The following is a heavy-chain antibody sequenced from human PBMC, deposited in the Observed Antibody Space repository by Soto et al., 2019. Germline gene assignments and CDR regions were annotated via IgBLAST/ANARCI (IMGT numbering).Heavy chain of an antibody. D-gene: IGHD4-17*01. V-gene: IGHV3-74*01. CDR1: GFTFSSYW. J-gene: IGHJ5*02. CDR2: INTDGSST. CDR3: ARFRVDGDYVP. Sequence: EVQLVESGGGLVQPGGSLRLSCAASGFTFSSYWMHWVRQAPGKGLVWVSRINTDGSSTSYADSVKGRFTISRDNAKNMVYLQMNSLRAEDTAVYYCARFRVDGDYVPWGRGTLVTVSS.